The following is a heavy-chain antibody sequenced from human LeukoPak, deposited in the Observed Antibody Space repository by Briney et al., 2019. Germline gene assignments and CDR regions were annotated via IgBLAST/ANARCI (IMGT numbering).Heavy chain of an antibody. V-gene: IGHV4-34*01. D-gene: IGHD6-19*01. J-gene: IGHJ4*02. Sequence: SETLSLTCAVYGGSFSGYYWSWIRQPPGKGLEWIGEINHSGGTNYNPSLKSRVTISVDTSKNQFSLKLSSVTAADTAVYYCARGARAAVAGHFDYWGQGTLVTVSS. CDR1: GGSFSGYY. CDR2: INHSGGT. CDR3: ARGARAAVAGHFDY.